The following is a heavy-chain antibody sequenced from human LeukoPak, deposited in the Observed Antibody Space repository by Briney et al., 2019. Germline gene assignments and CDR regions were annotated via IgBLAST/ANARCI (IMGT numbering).Heavy chain of an antibody. V-gene: IGHV3-23*01. CDR1: RFTFSSNA. CDR3: AKDVGYCGSTSCYFSY. J-gene: IGHJ4*02. CDR2: ISGSGDAT. Sequence: GGSLRLSCAASRFTFSSNAMSWVRQAPGKGLEGVSTISGSGDATYYAESVKGRFTISRDNSKNTLYLQMNSLRAEDTAVYYCAKDVGYCGSTSCYFSYWGQGTLVTVAS. D-gene: IGHD2-2*01.